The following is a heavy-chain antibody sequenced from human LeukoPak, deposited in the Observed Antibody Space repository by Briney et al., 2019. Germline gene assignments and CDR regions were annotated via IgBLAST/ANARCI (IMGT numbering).Heavy chain of an antibody. CDR2: IYTSGST. V-gene: IGHV4-61*02. CDR3: ARGRYSSGWYGENFDY. J-gene: IGHJ4*02. D-gene: IGHD6-19*01. Sequence: SETLSLTCTVSGGSISSGSYYWSWIRQPAGKGLEWIGRIYTSGSTYYNPSLKSRVTISVDTSKNQFSLKLSSVTAADTAVYYCARGRYSSGWYGENFDYWGQGTLVTVSS. CDR1: GGSISSGSYY.